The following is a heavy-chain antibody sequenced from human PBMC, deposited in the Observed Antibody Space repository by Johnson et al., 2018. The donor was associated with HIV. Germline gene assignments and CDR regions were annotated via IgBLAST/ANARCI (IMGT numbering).Heavy chain of an antibody. CDR2: ISYDGNNK. Sequence: QVLLVESGGGLVQPGRSLKLSCAASGFTFSSYGMHWVRQAPGKGLEWVAVISYDGNNKYSADSVKGRFTISRDNSRNRLYIQMNSLRVEDTGVYYCARGVKQQLNVVDAFDIWGQGTMVTVSS. J-gene: IGHJ3*02. D-gene: IGHD6-13*01. V-gene: IGHV3-30*13. CDR3: ARGVKQQLNVVDAFDI. CDR1: GFTFSSYG.